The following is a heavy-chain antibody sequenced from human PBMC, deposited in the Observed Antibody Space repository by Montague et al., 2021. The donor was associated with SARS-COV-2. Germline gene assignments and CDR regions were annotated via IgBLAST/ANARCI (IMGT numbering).Heavy chain of an antibody. CDR1: GGSVSDTDYY. CDR3: VRGPLPRGRFDK. J-gene: IGHJ4*02. CDR2: TVQSGNP. Sequence: SETLSLTCAVSGGSVSDTDYYWGWARRPPGKGLEWLGTTVQSGNPFPNPSLKSRLSIFVHASLNEVSLSLASVTAADTAIYYCVRGPLPRGRFDKWGQGALVTVSS. V-gene: IGHV4-39*01.